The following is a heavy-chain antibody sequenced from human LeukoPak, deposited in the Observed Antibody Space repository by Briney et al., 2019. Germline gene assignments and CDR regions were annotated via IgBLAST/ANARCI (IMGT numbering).Heavy chain of an antibody. J-gene: IGHJ4*02. CDR3: ARHTGSWSGYFGPLRY. V-gene: IGHV4-4*07. CDR2: IYTSGST. Sequence: SETLSLTCTVSGGSISSYYWSWIRQPAGKGLESIGRIYTSGSTNYNPSLKSRVTISVDTSKNQFSLKLSSVTAADTAVYYCARHTGSWSGYFGPLRYWGQGTLVTVSS. CDR1: GGSISSYY. D-gene: IGHD3-3*01.